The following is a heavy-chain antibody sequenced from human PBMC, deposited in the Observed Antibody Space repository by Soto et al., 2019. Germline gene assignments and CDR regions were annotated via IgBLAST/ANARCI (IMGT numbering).Heavy chain of an antibody. CDR2: STSSGGTT. D-gene: IGHD3-9*01. CDR3: SNPRDGLVVYFEY. V-gene: IGHV3-23*01. J-gene: IGHJ4*02. CDR1: GFIFKTYA. Sequence: EVKLLGSGGGLVQPGGSLRLSCGASGFIFKTYAMSWVRQAPGKGLEWVSSSTSSGGTTYYADSVKGLVTISRDNSKIKMYPQMHSLRVEDTALYSCSNPRDGLVVYFEYWTQGPLVTVSS.